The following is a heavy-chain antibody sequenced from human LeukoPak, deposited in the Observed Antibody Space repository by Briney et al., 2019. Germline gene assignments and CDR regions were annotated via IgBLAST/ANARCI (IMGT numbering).Heavy chain of an antibody. CDR1: GLSFSSFS. CDR2: INTVASYI. D-gene: IGHD3-22*01. J-gene: IGHJ4*02. CDR3: ARLRRNSDKSGFYYYYDY. V-gene: IGHV3-21*06. Sequence: GGSLRLSCAASGLSFSSFSFNWVRQGPGKGLECVSYINTVASYIYYSDSVKGRFTISRDNAKNSLYLQMNSLRAEDTGVYYCARLRRNSDKSGFYYYYDYWGQGTLVTVSS.